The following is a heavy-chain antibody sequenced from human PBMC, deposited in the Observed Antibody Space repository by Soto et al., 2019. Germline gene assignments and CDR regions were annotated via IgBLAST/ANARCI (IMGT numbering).Heavy chain of an antibody. D-gene: IGHD4-17*01. V-gene: IGHV1-18*01. Sequence: QVQLVQSGAEVKKPGASVKVSCKASGYTFTSYGISWVRQAPGQGLEWMGWISAYNGNTNYAQKLQGRDTMTTDTSTSTAYMELRSLRSDDTAVYYCARDAGPDDYGDYDLLDPWGQGTLVTVSS. CDR1: GYTFTSYG. CDR3: ARDAGPDDYGDYDLLDP. CDR2: ISAYNGNT. J-gene: IGHJ5*02.